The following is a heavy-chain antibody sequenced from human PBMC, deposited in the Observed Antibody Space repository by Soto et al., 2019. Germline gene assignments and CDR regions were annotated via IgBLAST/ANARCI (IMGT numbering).Heavy chain of an antibody. CDR2: IIPMFGTT. V-gene: IGHV1-69*06. CDR1: GGTFSSYA. D-gene: IGHD6-19*01. Sequence: SVKVSCKASGGTFSSYAISWVRQAPGQGLEWMGGIIPMFGTTSYAQKFQGRVTITADKSTSTGSMELSSLRAEDTAVYYCARDSVEGYSSGFFSYWGQGTLVTVSS. J-gene: IGHJ4*02. CDR3: ARDSVEGYSSGFFSY.